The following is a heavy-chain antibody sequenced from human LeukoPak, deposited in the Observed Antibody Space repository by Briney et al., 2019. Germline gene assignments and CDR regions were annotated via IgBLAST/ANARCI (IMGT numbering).Heavy chain of an antibody. V-gene: IGHV4-59*01. CDR1: GGSIRSYY. CDR3: ARARVRSYTFDSSGSYSSDWNFDL. CDR2: IYDTGST. D-gene: IGHD3-22*01. Sequence: SETLSLTCTVSGGSIRSYYWSWIRQPPGKGLEWIGYIYDTGSTNYNPSLKSRVTISVDTSQNQFSLELNSVTAADTAVYYCARARVRSYTFDSSGSYSSDWNFDLWGRGTLVTVSS. J-gene: IGHJ2*01.